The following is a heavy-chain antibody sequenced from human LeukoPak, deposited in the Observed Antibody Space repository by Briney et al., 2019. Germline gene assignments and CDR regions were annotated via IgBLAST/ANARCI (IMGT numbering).Heavy chain of an antibody. Sequence: GECLKSSCQASGYIFTHYWIGWVRQMPGKGLESMGIIYPADSDTTYSPSFQGQVTISADKSISTAYLQWSSLKASDTAMYYCASRGYSYGSDAFDIWGQGTMVTVSS. CDR2: IYPADSDT. J-gene: IGHJ3*02. CDR3: ASRGYSYGSDAFDI. CDR1: GYIFTHYW. D-gene: IGHD5-18*01. V-gene: IGHV5-51*01.